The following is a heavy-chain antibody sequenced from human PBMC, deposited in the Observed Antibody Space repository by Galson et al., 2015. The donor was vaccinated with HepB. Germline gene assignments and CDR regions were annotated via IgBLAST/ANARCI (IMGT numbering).Heavy chain of an antibody. D-gene: IGHD5-12*01. V-gene: IGHV3-11*03. CDR1: GFIFSDYY. CDR3: ARSGYGAYGLDV. Sequence: SLRLSCAASGFIFSDYYMNWIRQAPGKGLEWISYITSSSSYTNYADSVKGRFTVSRDNAKNSLYLQMNGLRVEDTAVYYCARSGYGAYGLDVWGQGTTVTVSS. J-gene: IGHJ6*02. CDR2: ITSSSSYT.